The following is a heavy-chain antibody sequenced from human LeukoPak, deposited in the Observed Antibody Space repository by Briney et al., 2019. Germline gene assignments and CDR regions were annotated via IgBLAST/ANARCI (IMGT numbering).Heavy chain of an antibody. CDR3: VRQMIRFWFDP. Sequence: TGGSLRLSCAASGFTFSLYWMTWVRQSPGEGVEWVADINPDGSQKYSVDSVKGRFTISRDNAKNSLSLQMNSLRAEDTAVYYCVRQMIRFWFDPWGQGTQVTVSS. CDR1: GFTFSLYW. CDR2: INPDGSQK. V-gene: IGHV3-7*01. D-gene: IGHD3-16*01. J-gene: IGHJ5*02.